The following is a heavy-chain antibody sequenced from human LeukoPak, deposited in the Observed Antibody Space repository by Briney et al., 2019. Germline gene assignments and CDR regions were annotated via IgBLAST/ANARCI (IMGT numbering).Heavy chain of an antibody. D-gene: IGHD3-10*01. CDR1: GYTFTSYG. CDR3: ARDPGFDY. J-gene: IGHJ4*02. Sequence: GALVKVSCKASGYTFTSYGISWLRQAPGQGLEWMGWVSAYNGDTNYAQNLQGRVTMTTDTSTSTAYMEVKSLRSDDTAMYYCARDPGFDYWGQGTLVTVFS. CDR2: VSAYNGDT. V-gene: IGHV1-18*01.